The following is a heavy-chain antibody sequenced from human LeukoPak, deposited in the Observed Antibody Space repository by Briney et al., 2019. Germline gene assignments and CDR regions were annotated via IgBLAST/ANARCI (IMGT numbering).Heavy chain of an antibody. CDR3: ARHQDTAMVLY. CDR1: GGSFSNKY. V-gene: IGHV4-34*01. D-gene: IGHD5-18*01. J-gene: IGHJ4*02. CDR2: INTSGRT. Sequence: PSETLSLTCTVSGGSFSNKYWSWIRQPPGKGMEWDGEINTSGRTTYNPTPKSQVPISVDTPTNQHSLNLSAVAVADTAVYYCARHQDTAMVLYWGQGTLVTVSS.